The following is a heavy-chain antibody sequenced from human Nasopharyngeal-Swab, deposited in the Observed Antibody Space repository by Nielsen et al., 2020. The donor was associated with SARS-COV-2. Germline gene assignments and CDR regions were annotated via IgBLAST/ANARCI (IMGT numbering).Heavy chain of an antibody. CDR3: AATLVAGGKGDNYYYGMDV. V-gene: IGHV1-58*01. D-gene: IGHD6-19*01. CDR1: GFTFTSSA. J-gene: IGHJ6*02. Sequence: SVKVFCKASGFTFTSSAVQWVRQARGQRLEWIGWIVVGSGSTNFAQKFQERVIITRDMSTSTAYMELNSLSSEDTAVYYCAATLVAGGKGDNYYYGMDVWGQGTTVTVSS. CDR2: IVVGSGST.